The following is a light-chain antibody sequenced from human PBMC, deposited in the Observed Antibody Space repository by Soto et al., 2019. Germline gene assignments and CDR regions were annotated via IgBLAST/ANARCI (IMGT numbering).Light chain of an antibody. CDR3: QSYDSSLSGVV. CDR2: GNS. CDR1: SSNIGAGYD. V-gene: IGLV1-40*01. Sequence: QSVLTQPPSVSGAPGQRVTISCTGSSSNIGAGYDVHWYQQLPGTAPKVLIYGNSNRPSGVPDRFSGSKSGTSASLAITGLQAEYEGDYYCQSYDSSLSGVVFGGGTKLTVL. J-gene: IGLJ2*01.